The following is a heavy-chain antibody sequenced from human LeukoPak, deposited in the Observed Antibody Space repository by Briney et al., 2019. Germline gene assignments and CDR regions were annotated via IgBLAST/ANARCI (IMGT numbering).Heavy chain of an antibody. CDR1: GFTFSSYG. D-gene: IGHD4-23*01. Sequence: PGGSLRLSCAASGFTFSSYGMHWVRQAPGKGLEWVAVISYDGSNKYYADSVKGRFTISRDNSKNTLYLQMNSLRAEDTAVYYCAKDRLLTTVVPDAFDIWGQGTMVTVSS. CDR3: AKDRLLTTVVPDAFDI. CDR2: ISYDGSNK. J-gene: IGHJ3*02. V-gene: IGHV3-30*18.